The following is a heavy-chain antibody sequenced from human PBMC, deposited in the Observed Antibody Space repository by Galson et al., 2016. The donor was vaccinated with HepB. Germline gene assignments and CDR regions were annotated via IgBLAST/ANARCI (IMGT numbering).Heavy chain of an antibody. CDR3: ARAWDSGYDLGLDY. V-gene: IGHV1-2*02. CDR1: GYTFTGYY. J-gene: IGHJ4*02. CDR2: INPKTGGT. D-gene: IGHD5-12*01. Sequence: SCKASGYTFTGYYIYWVRQAAGQGLEWMGWINPKTGGTTYDQTLQSRVTVTRDTSITTSYMELRRLRSEDTAIYFCARAWDSGYDLGLDYWGQGTLVTVSS.